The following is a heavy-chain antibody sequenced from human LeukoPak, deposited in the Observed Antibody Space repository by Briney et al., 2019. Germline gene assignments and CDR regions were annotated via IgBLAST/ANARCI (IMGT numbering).Heavy chain of an antibody. Sequence: GGSLRLSCAASGFTYSSYGMHWVRQAPGKGQEGVVFIRYDGSNKYYADSVKGRFTISRDNSKNTLYLQMNSLRAEDTAAYYCAKATMVRGVTPFDYWGQGTLVTVSS. CDR2: IRYDGSNK. CDR3: AKATMVRGVTPFDY. J-gene: IGHJ4*02. D-gene: IGHD3-10*01. CDR1: GFTYSSYG. V-gene: IGHV3-30*02.